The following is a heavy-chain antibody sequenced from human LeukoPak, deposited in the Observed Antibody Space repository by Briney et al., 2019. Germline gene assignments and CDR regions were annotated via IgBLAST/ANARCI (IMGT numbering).Heavy chain of an antibody. Sequence: SETLSLTCTVSGGSISNYYWSWIRQPPGKELEWIGYIYYSGSTNYNPSLKSRVTISVDTSKNQFSLKLSSVTAADTAAYYCARGLHGYSYGYVPWELYSYMDVWGKGTTVSISS. V-gene: IGHV4-59*01. CDR3: ARGLHGYSYGYVPWELYSYMDV. CDR1: GGSISNYY. D-gene: IGHD5-18*01. CDR2: IYYSGST. J-gene: IGHJ6*03.